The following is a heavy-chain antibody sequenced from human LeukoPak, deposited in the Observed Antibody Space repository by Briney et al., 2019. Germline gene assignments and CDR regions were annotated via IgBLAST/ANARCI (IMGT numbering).Heavy chain of an antibody. Sequence: SETLSLACTVSGGSISTYYWSWIRQPPGKGLEWIGYISYSGSTNYNPSLKSRVTISVDTSKNQFSLNLSSVTAADTAVYYCARGALAVTDFDYWGQGTLVTVSS. CDR1: GGSISTYY. J-gene: IGHJ4*02. D-gene: IGHD4-11*01. CDR2: ISYSGST. CDR3: ARGALAVTDFDY. V-gene: IGHV4-59*01.